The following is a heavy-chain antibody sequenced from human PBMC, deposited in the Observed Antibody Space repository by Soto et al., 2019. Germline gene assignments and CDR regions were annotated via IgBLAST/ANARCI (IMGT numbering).Heavy chain of an antibody. CDR2: MNPNSGNT. V-gene: IGHV1-8*01. D-gene: IGHD3-22*01. CDR1: GYTFTSYD. CDR3: ARGMFLLEHYDSSGYYNWFDP. J-gene: IGHJ5*02. Sequence: ASVKVSCKASGYTFTSYDINWVRQATGQGLEWMGWMNPNSGNTGYAQKFQGRVTMTRNTSISTAYMELSSLRSEDTAVYYCARGMFLLEHYDSSGYYNWFDPWGQGTLVTVSS.